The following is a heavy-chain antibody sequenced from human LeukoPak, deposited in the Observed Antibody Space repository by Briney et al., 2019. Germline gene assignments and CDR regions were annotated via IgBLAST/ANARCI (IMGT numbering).Heavy chain of an antibody. CDR3: ARDQVHFQH. CDR2: ISGSGGST. J-gene: IGHJ1*01. D-gene: IGHD3-10*01. V-gene: IGHV3-23*01. Sequence: GGSLRLSCAAPGFTFSSYTMSWVRQAPGKGLEWVSAISGSGGSTYYADSVKGRFTISRDNSKNTLYLQMNSLRAEDTAVYYCARDQVHFQHWGQGTLVTVSS. CDR1: GFTFSSYT.